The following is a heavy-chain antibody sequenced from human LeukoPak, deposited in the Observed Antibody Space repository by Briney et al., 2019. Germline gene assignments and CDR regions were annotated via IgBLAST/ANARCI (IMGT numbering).Heavy chain of an antibody. D-gene: IGHD4-17*01. V-gene: IGHV3-72*01. CDR3: ARGPTVTFNYHYGMDV. CDR2: TRTKAKDYTT. J-gene: IGHJ6*02. Sequence: GSLRLSCATSGFTFSDHYMDWVRQAPGKGLEWVARTRTKAKDYTTEYAASVKGRFTVSRDESMHPLYLQMNSLKTEDTAVYYCARGPTVTFNYHYGMDVWGQGTTVTVSS. CDR1: GFTFSDHY.